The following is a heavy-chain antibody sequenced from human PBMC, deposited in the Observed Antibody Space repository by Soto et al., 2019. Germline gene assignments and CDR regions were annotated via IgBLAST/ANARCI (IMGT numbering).Heavy chain of an antibody. CDR1: GYSFTTYW. CDR2: IYPGDSDT. D-gene: IGHD6-13*01. Sequence: PGESLKISCKASGYSFTTYWIAWVRQMPGKGLEWMGIIYPGDSDTRYSPSFQGQVTISADKSISTAYLQWSSLKASDTAMYYCARRHSSSSAFDPWGQGTLVTVSS. V-gene: IGHV5-51*01. J-gene: IGHJ5*02. CDR3: ARRHSSSSAFDP.